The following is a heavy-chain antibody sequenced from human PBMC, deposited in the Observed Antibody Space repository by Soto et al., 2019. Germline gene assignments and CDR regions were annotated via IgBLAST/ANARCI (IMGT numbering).Heavy chain of an antibody. D-gene: IGHD2-2*01. Sequence: ASVKVSCKASGYTFTSYGISWVRQAPGQGLEWMGWISAYNGNTNYAQKLQGRVTMTTDTSTSTAYMELRSLRSDDTDVYYCARTNLGHCSSTSGYHRNSGGDPWG. CDR2: ISAYNGNT. CDR1: GYTFTSYG. CDR3: ARTNLGHCSSTSGYHRNSGGDP. V-gene: IGHV1-18*01. J-gene: IGHJ5*02.